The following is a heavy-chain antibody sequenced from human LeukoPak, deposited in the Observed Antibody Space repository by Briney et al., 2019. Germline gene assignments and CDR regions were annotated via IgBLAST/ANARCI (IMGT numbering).Heavy chain of an antibody. CDR2: ISSSSSYI. D-gene: IGHD6-13*01. V-gene: IGHV3-21*01. CDR3: ARGPRNSSSYQYFQH. Sequence: GGSLRLSRAASGFTFSTYSMNWVRQAPGKGLEWVSSISSSSSYIYYADSVKGRFTISRDNAKNSLYLQMNSLRAEDTAVYYCARGPRNSSSYQYFQHWGQGTLVTVSS. CDR1: GFTFSTYS. J-gene: IGHJ1*01.